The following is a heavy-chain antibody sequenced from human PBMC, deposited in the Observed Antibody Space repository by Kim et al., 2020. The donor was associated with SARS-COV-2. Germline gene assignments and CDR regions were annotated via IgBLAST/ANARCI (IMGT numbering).Heavy chain of an antibody. V-gene: IGHV4-34*01. CDR1: GGSFSGYY. CDR2: INHSGST. CDR3: VRDHTYFDY. J-gene: IGHJ4*02. Sequence: SETLSLTCAVYGGSFSGYYWSWIRQNPGKGLEWIGEINHSGSTNYNPSLKSRVTISVDTSKNQFSLKLSSVTAADTAVYYCVRDHTYFDYWGQGTLVTVS.